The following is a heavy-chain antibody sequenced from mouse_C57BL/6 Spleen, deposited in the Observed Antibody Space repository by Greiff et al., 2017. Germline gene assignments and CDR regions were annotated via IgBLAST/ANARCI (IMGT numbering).Heavy chain of an antibody. CDR2: IRNKANGYTT. V-gene: IGHV7-3*01. Sequence: EVNVVESGGGLVQPGGSLSLSCAASGFTFTDYYMSWVRQPPGKALEWLGFIRNKANGYTTEYSASVKGRFTISRDNSQSILYLQMNALRAEDSATYYCARYYGSSYAWFAYWGQGTLVTVSA. J-gene: IGHJ3*01. D-gene: IGHD1-1*01. CDR1: GFTFTDYY. CDR3: ARYYGSSYAWFAY.